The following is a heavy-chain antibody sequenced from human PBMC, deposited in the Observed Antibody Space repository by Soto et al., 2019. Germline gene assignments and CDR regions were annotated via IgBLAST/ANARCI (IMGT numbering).Heavy chain of an antibody. Sequence: QVQLQESGPGLVKPSETLSLTCNVSGGSVSSEDYYWSWVRQPPGRGLEWIGYDYHTGNTNYNPSLKSRVIISVDTSKNQFFLKLNYVTAVDTAVYYCARHHIAVTGEFYDYWGQGTLVTVSS. CDR3: ARHHIAVTGEFYDY. CDR2: DYHTGNT. J-gene: IGHJ4*02. CDR1: GGSVSSEDYY. D-gene: IGHD6-19*01. V-gene: IGHV4-61*08.